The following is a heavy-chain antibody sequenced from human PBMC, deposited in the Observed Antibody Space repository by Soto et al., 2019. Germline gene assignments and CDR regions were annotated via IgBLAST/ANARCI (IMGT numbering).Heavy chain of an antibody. CDR3: AKAGGFGELWAVVKSFGY. CDR2: ISGSGGST. D-gene: IGHD3-10*01. CDR1: GFTFSSYA. Sequence: GGSLRLSCAASGFTFSSYAMSWVRQAPGKGLEWVSAISGSGGSTYYADSVKGRFTISRDNSKNTLYLQMNSLRAEDTAVYYCAKAGGFGELWAVVKSFGYWGQGTLVTVSS. J-gene: IGHJ4*02. V-gene: IGHV3-23*01.